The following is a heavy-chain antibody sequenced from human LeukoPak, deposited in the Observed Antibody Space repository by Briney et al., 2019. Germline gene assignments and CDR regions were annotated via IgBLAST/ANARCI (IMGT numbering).Heavy chain of an antibody. Sequence: SETLSLTCTVSGGSITSSNYYWGWIRQPPGKGLEWIGSIYYSGSTYYNPSLKSRVTISVDTSKNQFSLKLSSVTAADTAVYYCARDLVLGSWYDYYMDVWGKGTTVTVSS. D-gene: IGHD6-13*01. J-gene: IGHJ6*03. CDR1: GGSITSSNYY. V-gene: IGHV4-39*02. CDR3: ARDLVLGSWYDYYMDV. CDR2: IYYSGST.